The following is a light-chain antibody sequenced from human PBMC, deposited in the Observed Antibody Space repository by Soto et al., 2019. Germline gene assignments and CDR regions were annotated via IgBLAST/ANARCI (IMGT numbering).Light chain of an antibody. CDR3: MQALQTPGT. CDR1: QSLLHSSGYNY. CDR2: LGS. Sequence: DIVMTQSPLSLPVTPGEPASISCRSSQSLLHSSGYNYLDWYLQKPGQSPQLLIYLGSNRASGVPARLRGSGSGTDFPLKISRVEAEDVGVYYCMQALQTPGTFGQGTKLEIK. V-gene: IGKV2-28*01. J-gene: IGKJ2*02.